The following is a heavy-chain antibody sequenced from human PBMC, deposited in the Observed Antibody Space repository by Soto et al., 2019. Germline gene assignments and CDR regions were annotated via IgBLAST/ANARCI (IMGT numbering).Heavy chain of an antibody. CDR1: GGSISSGDYY. CDR3: VRDGXLRFMEWSRYYYYGMDV. Sequence: PSETLSLTCTVSGGSISSGDYYWSWIRQPPGKGLEWIGYISYSGSTYYNPSLKSRVTMSVDTSKNQFSLKVSSVTAADTAVYYCVRDGXLRFMEWSRYYYYGMDVWGQGTTVTVSS. V-gene: IGHV4-30-4*01. J-gene: IGHJ6*02. CDR2: ISYSGST. D-gene: IGHD3-3*01.